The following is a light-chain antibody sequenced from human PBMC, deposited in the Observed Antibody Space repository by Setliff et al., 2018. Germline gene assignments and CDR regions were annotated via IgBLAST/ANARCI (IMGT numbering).Light chain of an antibody. CDR3: TAYTSGTTYV. J-gene: IGLJ1*01. Sequence: VLTQPASVSGSPGQSITISCSGTSSDVGSYDLVSWYQQHPGKAPKLXXXGVSXXXXXXXXXXXXXXXXXXXSXXXSGLQTEDEADYYCTAYTSGTTYVFGTGTKVTV. CDR2: GVS. V-gene: IGLV2-14*03. CDR1: SSDVGSYDL.